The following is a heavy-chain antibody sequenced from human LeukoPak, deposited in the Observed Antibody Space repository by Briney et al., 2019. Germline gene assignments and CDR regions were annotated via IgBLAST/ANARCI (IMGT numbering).Heavy chain of an antibody. J-gene: IGHJ5*01. CDR2: IKGDGSHT. D-gene: IGHD1-26*01. CDR1: GFTFRDYW. CDR3: VRDWDHFDFDS. Sequence: GGSLRLSCAASGFTFRDYWMHWIRQAPGKGLVWVSRIKGDGSHTIYADSVKGLFTISRDNAKNTLYLQMKSLRVEDTALYYCVRDWDHFDFDSWGQGTLVTVSS. V-gene: IGHV3-74*01.